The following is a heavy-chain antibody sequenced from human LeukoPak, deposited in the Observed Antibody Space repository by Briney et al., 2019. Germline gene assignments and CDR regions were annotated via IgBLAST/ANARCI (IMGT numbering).Heavy chain of an antibody. V-gene: IGHV5-51*03. CDR2: IYPGDSDT. Sequence: PGESLKISCKGSGYSFTTYWIAWVRQMPGKGLEWMGIIYPGDSDTRYSPSFQGQVTISVDKSVSAAYLQWSSLKASDTAMYHCASPPTHERSSISCPLSYWGQGTLVTVSS. J-gene: IGHJ4*02. CDR1: GYSFTTYW. CDR3: ASPPTHERSSISCPLSY. D-gene: IGHD2-2*01.